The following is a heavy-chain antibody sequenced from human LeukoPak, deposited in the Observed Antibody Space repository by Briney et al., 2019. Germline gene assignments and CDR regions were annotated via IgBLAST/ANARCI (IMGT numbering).Heavy chain of an antibody. V-gene: IGHV4-30-2*01. D-gene: IGHD2-2*01. J-gene: IGHJ3*02. CDR1: GGSISSGGYS. Sequence: PSQTLSLTCAVSGGSISSGGYSWSWIRQPPGKGLEWTGYIYHSGSTYYNPSLKSRVTISVDRSKNQFSLKLSSVTAADTAVYYCARTIVVVPAAADAFDIWGQGTMVTVSS. CDR3: ARTIVVVPAAADAFDI. CDR2: IYHSGST.